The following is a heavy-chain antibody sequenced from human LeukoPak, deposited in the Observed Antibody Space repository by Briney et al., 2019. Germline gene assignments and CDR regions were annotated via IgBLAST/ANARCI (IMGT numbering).Heavy chain of an antibody. CDR2: ISYDGSNK. D-gene: IGHD6-13*01. CDR3: ARAQAAAGVGSSYYFDY. Sequence: GGSLRLSCAASGFTFSSYAMHWVRQAPGKGLEWVAVISYDGSNKYYADSVKGRFTISSDNSKNTLYLQMNSLRAEDTAVYYCARAQAAAGVGSSYYFDYWGQGTLVTVSS. CDR1: GFTFSSYA. V-gene: IGHV3-30-3*01. J-gene: IGHJ4*02.